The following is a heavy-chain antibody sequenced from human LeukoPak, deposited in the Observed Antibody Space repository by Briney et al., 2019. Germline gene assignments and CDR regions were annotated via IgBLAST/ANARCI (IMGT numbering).Heavy chain of an antibody. V-gene: IGHV3-30-3*01. Sequence: GRSLRLSCAASGFTFSSYAMHWVRQAPGKGLEWVAVISYDGSNKYYADSVKGRFTISRDNSKNTLYLQMNSLRAEDTAVYYCARGFYPSPEGDFWSGYWPYYFDYWGQGTLVTVSS. CDR2: ISYDGSNK. CDR3: ARGFYPSPEGDFWSGYWPYYFDY. D-gene: IGHD3-3*01. J-gene: IGHJ4*02. CDR1: GFTFSSYA.